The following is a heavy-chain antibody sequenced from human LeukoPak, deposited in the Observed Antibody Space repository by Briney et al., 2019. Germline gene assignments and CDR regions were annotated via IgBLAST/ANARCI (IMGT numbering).Heavy chain of an antibody. CDR1: GGTFISYA. Sequence: ASVKVSCKASGGTFISYAISWVRQAPGQGLEWMGGIIPIFGTANYAQKFQGRVTITTDESTSTAYMELSSLRSEDTAVCYCARGSKVLVAATYDWGQGTLVTVSS. CDR2: IIPIFGTA. CDR3: ARGSKVLVAATYD. V-gene: IGHV1-69*05. D-gene: IGHD2-15*01. J-gene: IGHJ4*02.